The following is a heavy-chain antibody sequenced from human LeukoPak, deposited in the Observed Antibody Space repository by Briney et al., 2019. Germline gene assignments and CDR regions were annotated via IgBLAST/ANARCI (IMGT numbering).Heavy chain of an antibody. CDR3: ARLSDGHNDY. V-gene: IGHV5-51*01. Sequence: GESLKISCKGSGYTFTSYWIGWVRQMPGKGLEWMGIIYPGDSDTRYSPSFQGQVTISADKSITTAYLHWGSLTASDTAMYYCARLSDGHNDYWGQGTLVTVSS. D-gene: IGHD5-24*01. CDR2: IYPGDSDT. CDR1: GYTFTSYW. J-gene: IGHJ4*02.